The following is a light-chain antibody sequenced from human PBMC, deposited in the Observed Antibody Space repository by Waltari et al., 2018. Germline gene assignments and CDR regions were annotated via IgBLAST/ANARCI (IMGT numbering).Light chain of an antibody. CDR2: VNSDGSH. Sequence: SLSASLGASVKLTCTLSSGHSSNVIAWLQQQPEKGPRYLMKVNSDGSHTKGDELPDRFSGSSSGAERYLTISSVQPEDEADYYCQTGGHGTWVFGGGTKLTVL. CDR3: QTGGHGTWV. CDR1: SGHSSNV. V-gene: IGLV4-69*01. J-gene: IGLJ3*02.